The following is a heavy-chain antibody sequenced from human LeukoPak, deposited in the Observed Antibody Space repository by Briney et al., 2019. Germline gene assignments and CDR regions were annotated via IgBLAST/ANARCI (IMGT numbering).Heavy chain of an antibody. CDR1: GYTFTSYY. Sequence: ASVKISCKASGYTFTSYYIHWVRQAPGQGLEWMGIINPRDGGTTYPQRFQGRVTMTRDTSTSTVYMDLSSLRSDDTAVYYCARHSLPGTTPFDYWGQGTLVTVSS. D-gene: IGHD1-1*01. V-gene: IGHV1-46*01. CDR3: ARHSLPGTTPFDY. J-gene: IGHJ4*02. CDR2: INPRDGGT.